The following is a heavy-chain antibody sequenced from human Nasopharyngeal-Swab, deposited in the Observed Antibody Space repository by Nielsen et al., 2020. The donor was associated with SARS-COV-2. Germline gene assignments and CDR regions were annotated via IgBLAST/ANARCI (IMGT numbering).Heavy chain of an antibody. Sequence: LSLTCAASGFTFSSYAMSWVRQAPGKGPEWVSAISGSGGSTYYADSVKGRFTISRDNSKNTLYLQMNSLRAEDTAVYYCARQIADFWSGYYTNYYYGMDVWGQGTTVTVSS. D-gene: IGHD3-3*01. V-gene: IGHV3-23*01. CDR3: ARQIADFWSGYYTNYYYGMDV. CDR1: GFTFSSYA. CDR2: ISGSGGST. J-gene: IGHJ6*02.